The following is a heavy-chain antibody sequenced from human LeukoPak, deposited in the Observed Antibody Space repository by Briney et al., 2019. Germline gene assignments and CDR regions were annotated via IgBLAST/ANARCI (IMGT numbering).Heavy chain of an antibody. D-gene: IGHD1-7*01. CDR3: ARGRLRAGTREFDS. CDR2: IGHSGDT. CDR1: GGAFSGYY. Sequence: SETLSLTCAVYGGAFSGYYWSWIRQPPGKGLEWIGEIGHSGDTKYNASLKSRVSLSVDTSKNQISLKMNFVTAADTALYYCARGRLRAGTREFDSWGQGTLVIVSS. V-gene: IGHV4-34*01. J-gene: IGHJ4*02.